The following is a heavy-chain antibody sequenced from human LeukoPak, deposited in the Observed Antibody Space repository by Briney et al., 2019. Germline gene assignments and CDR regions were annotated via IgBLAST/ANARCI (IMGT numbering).Heavy chain of an antibody. J-gene: IGHJ3*02. Sequence: SVKVSCKASGYTFTNYAMHWVRQAPGQRLEWMGWINAGNGNTKYSQKFQGRVTITRDTSASTAYMELSSLRSEDTAVYYCARDSSGYYDDAFDIWGQGTMVTVSS. D-gene: IGHD3-22*01. CDR3: ARDSSGYYDDAFDI. CDR2: INAGNGNT. CDR1: GYTFTNYA. V-gene: IGHV1-3*01.